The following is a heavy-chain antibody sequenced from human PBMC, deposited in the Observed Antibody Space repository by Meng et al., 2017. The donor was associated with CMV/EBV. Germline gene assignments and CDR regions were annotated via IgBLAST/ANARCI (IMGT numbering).Heavy chain of an antibody. D-gene: IGHD6-13*01. CDR2: ISSSGSTI. CDR1: GFTFSSYE. Sequence: GGSLRLSCAASGFTFSSYEMSWVRQAPGKGLEWVSYISSSGSTIYYADSVKGRFTISRDNAKNSLYLQMNSLRAEDTAVYYCASLSWWGSSWYGDAFDIWGQGTMVTVSS. J-gene: IGHJ3*02. CDR3: ASLSWWGSSWYGDAFDI. V-gene: IGHV3-48*03.